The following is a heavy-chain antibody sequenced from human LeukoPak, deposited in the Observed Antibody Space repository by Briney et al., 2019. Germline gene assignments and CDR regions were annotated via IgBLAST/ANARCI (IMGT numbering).Heavy chain of an antibody. V-gene: IGHV3-21*04. J-gene: IGHJ5*02. CDR3: AREPHVLRYFDRDRGWFDP. D-gene: IGHD3-9*01. CDR1: GFTFSSHS. CDR2: ISSSSSYI. Sequence: PGGSLRLSCAASGFTFSSHSMNWVRQAPGKGLEWVSSISSSSSYIYYADSVKGRFTISRDNAKNSLYLQMNSLRAEDTAVYYCAREPHVLRYFDRDRGWFDPWGQGTLVTVSS.